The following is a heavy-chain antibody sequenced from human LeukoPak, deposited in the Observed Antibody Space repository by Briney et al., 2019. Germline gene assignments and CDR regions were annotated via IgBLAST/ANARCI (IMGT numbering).Heavy chain of an antibody. J-gene: IGHJ5*02. D-gene: IGHD3-10*01. CDR2: MNPNSGNT. CDR1: GYTFTSYD. V-gene: IGHV1-8*01. Sequence: ASVKVSCKASGYTFTSYDINWVRRATGQGLEWMGWMNPNSGNTGYAQKFQGRVTMTRNTSISTAYMELSSLRSEDTAVYYCARVPMVRGVRRASWFDPWGQGTLVTVSS. CDR3: ARVPMVRGVRRASWFDP.